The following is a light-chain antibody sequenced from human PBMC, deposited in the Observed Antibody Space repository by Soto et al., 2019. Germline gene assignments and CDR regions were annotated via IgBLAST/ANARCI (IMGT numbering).Light chain of an antibody. CDR1: QSISSW. J-gene: IGKJ1*01. Sequence: DIQMTQSPSTLSASVGDRVTITCRASQSISSWLAWYQQKPGKAPKLLIYKASTLESGVPSRFSGGASGTEFTLAISSLQPDDFATYDCQHYINYSWTFGQGTKVEIK. V-gene: IGKV1-5*03. CDR3: QHYINYSWT. CDR2: KAS.